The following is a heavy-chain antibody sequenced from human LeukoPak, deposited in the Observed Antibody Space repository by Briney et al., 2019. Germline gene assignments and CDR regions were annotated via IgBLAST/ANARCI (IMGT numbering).Heavy chain of an antibody. V-gene: IGHV3-7*01. CDR2: IKQDGSEI. CDR3: ARPLYSSGWYDRIDY. CDR1: GFTFSTYW. D-gene: IGHD6-19*01. J-gene: IGHJ4*02. Sequence: PGGSLRLSCAASGFTFSTYWMSWVRQAPGKGLEWVAKIKQDGSEINYVDSVKGRFTISRDNAKNSLYLQMNSLRLEDTAVYYCARPLYSSGWYDRIDYWGQGTLVTVSS.